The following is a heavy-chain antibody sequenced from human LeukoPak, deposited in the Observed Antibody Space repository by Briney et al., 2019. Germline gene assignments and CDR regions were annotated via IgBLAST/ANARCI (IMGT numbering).Heavy chain of an antibody. V-gene: IGHV3-74*01. CDR2: INTDGSYS. J-gene: IGHJ4*02. Sequence: RSGGSLRHSCAASGFTFSYFWMHRFRQTPGKGLVWVSCINTDGSYSTYADSVKGRFTISRDNVRNTLYLQMNSLRAEDSAVYYCARDFDGPRASDYWGQGISVTVCS. D-gene: IGHD4-17*01. CDR1: GFTFSYFW. CDR3: ARDFDGPRASDY.